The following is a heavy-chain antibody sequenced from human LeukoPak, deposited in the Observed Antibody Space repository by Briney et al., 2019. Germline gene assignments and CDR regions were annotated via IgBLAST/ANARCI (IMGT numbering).Heavy chain of an antibody. CDR1: GYTFTGYY. J-gene: IGHJ4*02. CDR2: INPNSGGT. D-gene: IGHD6-13*01. CDR3: ARTMYSSSWHVLDY. V-gene: IGHV1-2*04. Sequence: ASVKVSCKASGYTFTGYYMHWVRQAPGQGLEWMGWINPNSGGTNYAQKFQGWVTMTRDTSISTAYMELSRLRSDDTAVYYCARTMYSSSWHVLDYWGQGTLVTVSS.